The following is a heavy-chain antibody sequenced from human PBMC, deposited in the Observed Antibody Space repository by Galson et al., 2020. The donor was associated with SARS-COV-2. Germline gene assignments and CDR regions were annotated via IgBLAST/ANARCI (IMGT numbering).Heavy chain of an antibody. V-gene: IGHV3-33*01. CDR3: ARDSAPVVYHFYNGMDV. CDR1: GSPFSSYG. CDR2: IWYDGSNK. D-gene: IGHD2-15*01. J-gene: IGHJ6*02. Sequence: GGSLRLSCAASGSPFSSYGMHWVRQAPGKGLEWVAVIWYDGSNKYYADSVKGRFTISRDNSKNTLYLQMSSLRAEDTAVYYCARDSAPVVYHFYNGMDVWGQGTTVTVAS.